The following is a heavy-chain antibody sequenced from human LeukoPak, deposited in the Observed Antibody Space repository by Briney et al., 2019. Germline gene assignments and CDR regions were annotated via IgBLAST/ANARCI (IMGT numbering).Heavy chain of an antibody. CDR3: AEQVSDYDSSTYYYY. Sequence: GGSLRLSCAASGFTFSSYAMSWVRQAPGKGLEWVSDISGSGGTTYYADSVKGRFIISRDNSKNTLYLQMNSLRAEDAAVYYCAEQVSDYDSSTYYYYWGQGALVTVSS. V-gene: IGHV3-23*01. CDR1: GFTFSSYA. J-gene: IGHJ4*02. CDR2: ISGSGGTT. D-gene: IGHD3-22*01.